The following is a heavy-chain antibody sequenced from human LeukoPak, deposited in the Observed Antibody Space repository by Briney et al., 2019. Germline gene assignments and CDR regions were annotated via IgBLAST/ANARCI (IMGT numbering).Heavy chain of an antibody. CDR3: ARQITTALADY. CDR2: IYTSGST. J-gene: IGHJ4*02. V-gene: IGHV4-61*02. CDR1: GGSISSGSYY. Sequence: SETLSLTCTVSGGSISSGSYYWSWIRQPAGKGLEWIGRIYTSGSTNYNPSLKSRVTISVDTSKNQFSLKLSSVTAADTAVYYCARQITTALADYWGQGTLVTVSS. D-gene: IGHD3-22*01.